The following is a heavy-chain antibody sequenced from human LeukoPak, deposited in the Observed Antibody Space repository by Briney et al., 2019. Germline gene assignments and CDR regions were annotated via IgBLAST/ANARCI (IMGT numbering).Heavy chain of an antibody. CDR1: AATFSSYA. J-gene: IGHJ4*02. D-gene: IGHD3-22*01. V-gene: IGHV1-69*13. CDR2: IIPIFGTA. CDR3: ARWGSSGYPYYFDY. Sequence: SVNLSRNASAATFSSYAISLERHAPAPGHEWMGGIIPIFGTANYAQKFQGRVTITADESTSTAYMELSSLRSEDTAVYYCARWGSSGYPYYFDYWGQGTLVTVSS.